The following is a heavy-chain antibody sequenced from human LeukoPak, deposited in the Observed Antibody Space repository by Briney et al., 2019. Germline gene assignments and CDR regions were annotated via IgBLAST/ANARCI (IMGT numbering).Heavy chain of an antibody. CDR2: IRYDGSNK. CDR1: GFNFNYYG. Sequence: GGSLRLSCAASGFNFNYYGMHWVRQAPGKGLEGVAFIRYDGSNKYYADSVKGRFTISRDNSENTLYMQMNSLRVEDTAVYYCAKGLHSSSWNDAFDIWGQGTTVTVSS. J-gene: IGHJ3*02. D-gene: IGHD6-13*01. CDR3: AKGLHSSSWNDAFDI. V-gene: IGHV3-30*02.